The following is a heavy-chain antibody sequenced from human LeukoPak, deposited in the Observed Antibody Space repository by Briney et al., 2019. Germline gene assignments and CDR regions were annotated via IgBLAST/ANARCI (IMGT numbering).Heavy chain of an antibody. CDR1: GYSFTSFG. CDR2: ISAYNGDT. CDR3: ARDGELTVTRRWFDP. Sequence: ASVKVSCKASGYSFTSFGISWVRQAPGQGLEWMGWISAYNGDTNYDQKLQARVTMTTDKSTSTAYMELRSLRTDDPAVYYCARDGELTVTRRWFDPWGQGTLVTVSS. J-gene: IGHJ5*02. V-gene: IGHV1-18*01. D-gene: IGHD4-17*01.